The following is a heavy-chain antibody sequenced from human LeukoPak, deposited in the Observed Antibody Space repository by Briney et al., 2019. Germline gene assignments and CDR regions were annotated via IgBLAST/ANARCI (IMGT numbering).Heavy chain of an antibody. CDR1: GFTFSSYG. V-gene: IGHV3-30*18. Sequence: GGSPRLSCAASGFTFSSYGMHWVRQAPGKGLEWVAVISYDGSNKYYADSVKGRFTISRDNSKNTLYLQMNSLRAEDTAVYYCAKPADVLLWFGELWGYFDYWGQGTLVTASS. J-gene: IGHJ4*02. D-gene: IGHD3-10*01. CDR3: AKPADVLLWFGELWGYFDY. CDR2: ISYDGSNK.